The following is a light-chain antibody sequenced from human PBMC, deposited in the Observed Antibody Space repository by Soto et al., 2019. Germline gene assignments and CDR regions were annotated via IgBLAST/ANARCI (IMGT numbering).Light chain of an antibody. CDR1: QSIDTY. CDR3: QQTYTSPRT. J-gene: IGKJ1*01. Sequence: DIQMTQSPSSLSASVGDRVTITCRASQSIDTYLNWYQQKPGKAPKLLIYAASNLQSGVPSRFGGSGSGTDFPLTVSSLQPEDFATYYCQQTYTSPRTFGQGTKVDIK. V-gene: IGKV1-39*01. CDR2: AAS.